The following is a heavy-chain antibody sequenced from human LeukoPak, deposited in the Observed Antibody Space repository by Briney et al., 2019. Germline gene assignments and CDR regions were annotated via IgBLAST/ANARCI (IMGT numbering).Heavy chain of an antibody. J-gene: IGHJ4*02. D-gene: IGHD6-13*01. CDR2: IYTSGST. CDR3: ARGGGYSSSWSY. Sequence: SETLSLTCTVSGGSISSGSYYWSWIRQPAGEGLEWIGRIYTSGSTYYNPSLKSRVTISLDTSKNQFSLKLSSVTAADTAVYYCARGGGYSSSWSYWGQGTLVTVSS. V-gene: IGHV4-61*02. CDR1: GGSISSGSYY.